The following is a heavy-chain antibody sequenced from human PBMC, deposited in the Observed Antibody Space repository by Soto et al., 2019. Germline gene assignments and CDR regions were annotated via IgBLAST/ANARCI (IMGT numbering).Heavy chain of an antibody. CDR3: AKDTGVRGKYSSGWYWDY. Sequence: EVQLLESGGGLVQPGGSLRLSCAASGFTFSSYAMSWVRQAPGKGLEWVSAISGSGGSTYYADSVKGRFTISRDNSKNTLYLQMNSLRAEDTAVYYCAKDTGVRGKYSSGWYWDYWGQGTLVTVSS. J-gene: IGHJ4*02. V-gene: IGHV3-23*01. CDR2: ISGSGGST. CDR1: GFTFSSYA. D-gene: IGHD6-19*01.